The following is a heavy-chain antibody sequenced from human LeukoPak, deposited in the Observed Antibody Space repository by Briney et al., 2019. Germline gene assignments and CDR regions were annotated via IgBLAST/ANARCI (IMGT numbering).Heavy chain of an antibody. V-gene: IGHV3-21*04. CDR3: AKDRPLYGSGTYDYGMDV. Sequence: GGSLRLSCAASGFTFSSYSMNWVRQAPGKGLEWVSSISSSSSYIYYADSVKGRFTISRDNSKNTLYLQMNSLRAEDTAVYYCAKDRPLYGSGTYDYGMDVWGQGTTVTVSS. D-gene: IGHD3-10*01. J-gene: IGHJ6*02. CDR1: GFTFSSYS. CDR2: ISSSSSYI.